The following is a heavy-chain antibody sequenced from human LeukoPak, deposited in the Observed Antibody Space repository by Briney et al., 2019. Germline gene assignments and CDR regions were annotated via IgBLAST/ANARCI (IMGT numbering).Heavy chain of an antibody. CDR2: MNPNSGNT. J-gene: IGHJ3*02. Sequence: ASVKVSCKASGYTFTSYDFNWVRQATGQGLEWMGWMNPNSGNTGYAQKFQGRVTITRSTSISTAYMELSSLRSEDTAVYYCARTYYDFWSGIDAFDIWGQGTMVTVSS. V-gene: IGHV1-8*03. CDR1: GYTFTSYD. D-gene: IGHD3-3*01. CDR3: ARTYYDFWSGIDAFDI.